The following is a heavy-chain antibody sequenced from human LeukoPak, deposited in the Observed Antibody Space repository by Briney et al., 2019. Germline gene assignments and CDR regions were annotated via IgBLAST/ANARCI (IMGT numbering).Heavy chain of an antibody. CDR3: ARSLSGLLAYFDL. V-gene: IGHV4-39*07. Sequence: SETLSLTCTVSDDSIRSSHYYWGWIRQPPGKGLEWIGRILDRGSTYYNPSLKSRVTISLDTSRNQFSLNLRSVTAADTAVYYCARSLSGLLAYFDLWGRGTLVTVSS. J-gene: IGHJ2*01. CDR1: DDSIRSSHYY. CDR2: ILDRGST. D-gene: IGHD1-26*01.